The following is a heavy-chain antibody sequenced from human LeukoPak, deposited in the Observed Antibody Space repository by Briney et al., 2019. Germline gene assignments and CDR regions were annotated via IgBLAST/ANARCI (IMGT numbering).Heavy chain of an antibody. CDR1: GGSISSYY. V-gene: IGHV4-4*07. CDR3: ASDSYGSGTSDY. D-gene: IGHD3-10*01. Sequence: PSETLSLTCTVSGGSISSYYWSWIRQPAGKGLEWIGRIYTSGSTNYNPSLKSRVTISVDPSKNQFSLKLSSVTAADTAVYYCASDSYGSGTSDYWGQGTLVTVPS. CDR2: IYTSGST. J-gene: IGHJ4*02.